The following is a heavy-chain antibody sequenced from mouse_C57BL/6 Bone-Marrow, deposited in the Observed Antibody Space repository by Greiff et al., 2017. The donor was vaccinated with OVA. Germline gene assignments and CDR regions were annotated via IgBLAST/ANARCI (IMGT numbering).Heavy chain of an antibody. Sequence: QVQLKESGAELVKPGASVKLSCKASGYTFTEYTIHWVKQRSGQGLEWIGWFYPGSGSIKYNEKFKDKATLTADKSSSTVYMELSRLTSEDTAVYFCARHEEGYCYFDYWGQGTTLTVSS. CDR3: ARHEEGYCYFDY. V-gene: IGHV1-62-2*01. J-gene: IGHJ2*01. CDR2: FYPGSGSI. CDR1: GYTFTEYT. D-gene: IGHD3-1*01.